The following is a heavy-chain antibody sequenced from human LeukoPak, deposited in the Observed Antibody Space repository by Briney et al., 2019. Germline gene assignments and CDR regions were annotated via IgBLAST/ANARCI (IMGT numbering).Heavy chain of an antibody. CDR3: AREGGPAAMRVWFDP. D-gene: IGHD2-2*01. J-gene: IGHJ5*02. CDR2: IYTSGST. Sequence: SETLSLTCTVSGGSISSGSYYWSWIRQPAGKGLEWIGRIYTSGSTNYNPSLKSRVTISVDTSKNQFSLKLSSVTAADTAVYYCAREGGPAAMRVWFDPWGQGTLVTVSS. V-gene: IGHV4-61*02. CDR1: GGSISSGSYY.